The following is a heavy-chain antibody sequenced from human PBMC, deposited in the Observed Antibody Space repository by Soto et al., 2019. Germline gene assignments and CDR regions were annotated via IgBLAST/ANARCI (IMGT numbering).Heavy chain of an antibody. D-gene: IGHD3-3*01. CDR3: AKAGFTIFREGFDP. Sequence: QEQLVESGGGVVQPGSSLRLSCAASGFAFRSYGMHWVRQAPGKGLGWVALISHDGDKEYYADSVKGRFTISRDNSENTLFLRKNSLTADDSAVYFCAKAGFTIFREGFDPWGQGTRVTVSS. CDR1: GFAFRSYG. V-gene: IGHV3-30*18. J-gene: IGHJ5*02. CDR2: ISHDGDKE.